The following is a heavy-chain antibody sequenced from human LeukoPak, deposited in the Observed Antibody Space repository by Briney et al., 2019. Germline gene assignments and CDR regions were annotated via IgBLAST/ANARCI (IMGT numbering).Heavy chain of an antibody. J-gene: IGHJ5*02. Sequence: ASVKVSCKASGYTFTGYYMHWVRQAPGQGLEWMGWINPNSGGTNYTQKFQGRVTMTRDTSISTAYMELSRLRSDDTAVYYCARDLAAAGMFDPWGQGTLVTVSS. CDR2: INPNSGGT. CDR1: GYTFTGYY. D-gene: IGHD6-13*01. CDR3: ARDLAAAGMFDP. V-gene: IGHV1-2*02.